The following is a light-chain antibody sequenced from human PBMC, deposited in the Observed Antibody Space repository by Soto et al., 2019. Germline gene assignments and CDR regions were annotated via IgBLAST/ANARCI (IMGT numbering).Light chain of an antibody. Sequence: EIVMTQSPATLSVSPGERATLSCRASQSVSSNLAWYQQKPGQAPRLLIYGASTRATGIPARFSGSGSGTAFTLTISSLQSEEFAVYYCQQYNNWHTFGQGTKLEIK. CDR1: QSVSSN. J-gene: IGKJ2*01. CDR2: GAS. CDR3: QQYNNWHT. V-gene: IGKV3-15*01.